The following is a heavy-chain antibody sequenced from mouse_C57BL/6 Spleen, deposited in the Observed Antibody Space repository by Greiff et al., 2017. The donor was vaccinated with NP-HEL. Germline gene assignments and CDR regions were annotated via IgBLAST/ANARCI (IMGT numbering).Heavy chain of an antibody. V-gene: IGHV5-17*01. CDR2: ISSGSSTI. J-gene: IGHJ1*03. D-gene: IGHD2-3*01. CDR1: GFTFSDYG. CDR3: AREDGYWYFDV. Sequence: EVQLVESGGGLVKPGGSLKLSCAASGFTFSDYGMHWVRQAPEKGLEWVAYISSGSSTIYYADTVKGRFTISRDNAKNTLFLQMTRLRSEDTAMYYCAREDGYWYFDVWGTGTTVTVSS.